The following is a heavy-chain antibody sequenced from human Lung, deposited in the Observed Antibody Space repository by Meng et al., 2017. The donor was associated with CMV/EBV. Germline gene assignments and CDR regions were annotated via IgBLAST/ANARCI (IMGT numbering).Heavy chain of an antibody. CDR2: MNPNSGNT. Sequence: SXXVSXKASGYTFTSYDINWVRQATGQGLEWMGWMNPNSGNTGYAQKFQGRVIMTRSTSISTAYMELSSLRSEDTAVYYCARGNIVGATLDYWGQGTLVTVSS. CDR3: ARGNIVGATLDY. J-gene: IGHJ4*03. CDR1: GYTFTSYD. V-gene: IGHV1-8*01. D-gene: IGHD1-26*01.